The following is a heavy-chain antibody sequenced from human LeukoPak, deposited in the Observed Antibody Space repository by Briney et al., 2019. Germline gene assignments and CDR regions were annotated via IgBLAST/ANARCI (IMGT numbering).Heavy chain of an antibody. D-gene: IGHD1-1*01. Sequence: GASVKVSCKTSGYTFTNYGISWVRQAPGQGLEWMGWISGYNGNTNYVQKFRGRVAMTADTSTSTVYMELRSLRSDGTAVYYCARDIATVQHQDWGQGTLVTVSS. CDR3: ARDIATVQHQD. CDR1: GYTFTNYG. V-gene: IGHV1-18*01. J-gene: IGHJ4*02. CDR2: ISGYNGNT.